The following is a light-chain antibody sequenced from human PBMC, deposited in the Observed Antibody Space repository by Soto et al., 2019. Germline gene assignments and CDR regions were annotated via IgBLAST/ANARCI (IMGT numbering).Light chain of an antibody. CDR2: GAS. CDR1: QSVSNNY. Sequence: EIVFTKSPCSLSLSARESATGSCRASQSVSNNYLAWYPQKPGQAPRLLIYGASSRATGIPDRFSGSGSGTDFTLTISRLDPEDFAVYYCQQYGSSPLTFGQGTKVDI. J-gene: IGKJ1*01. CDR3: QQYGSSPLT. V-gene: IGKV3-20*01.